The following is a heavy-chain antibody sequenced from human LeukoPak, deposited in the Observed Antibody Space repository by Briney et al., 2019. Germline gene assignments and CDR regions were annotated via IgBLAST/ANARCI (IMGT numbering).Heavy chain of an antibody. V-gene: IGHV3-53*01. CDR3: ARLEKWPGLHDY. J-gene: IGHJ4*02. CDR1: GFIFSSNY. Sequence: PGGSLRISSAASGFIFSSNYMTWVRQAPGKGLEWVSDIYSGGDTYYADSVRGRFTISRDNSKNTLDFQMNSLKAEDTAVYYCARLEKWPGLHDYWGQGTLVIVYS. D-gene: IGHD5-12*01. CDR2: IYSGGDT.